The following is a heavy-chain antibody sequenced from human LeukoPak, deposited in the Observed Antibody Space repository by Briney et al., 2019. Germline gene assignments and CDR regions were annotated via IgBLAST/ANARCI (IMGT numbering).Heavy chain of an antibody. Sequence: SETLPLTCTVSGGSISSYYWSWIRQPPGKGLEWIGYIYTSVSTNYNPSLKSRVTISVDTSKNQFSLKLSSVTAADTAVYYFARNFYGPFDYWGQGTLVTVSS. CDR3: ARNFYGPFDY. V-gene: IGHV4-4*09. CDR2: IYTSVST. CDR1: GGSISSYY. D-gene: IGHD3-3*01. J-gene: IGHJ4*02.